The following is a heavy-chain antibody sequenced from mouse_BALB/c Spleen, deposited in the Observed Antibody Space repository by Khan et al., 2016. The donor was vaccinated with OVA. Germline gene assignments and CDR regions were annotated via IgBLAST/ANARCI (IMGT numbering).Heavy chain of an antibody. D-gene: IGHD2-1*01. Sequence: EVELVEPGGGLVKPGGSLKPSCAASGFTFSDYYMYWVRQTPAKRLEWVATISDGGSYTYYPDSVKGRFTISRDDAKNNLYLQMSSLKSEDTAIYYCDRGYYGNPFSYWGQGTLVTVSA. CDR2: ISDGGSYT. CDR1: GFTFSDYY. CDR3: DRGYYGNPFSY. J-gene: IGHJ3*01. V-gene: IGHV5-4*02.